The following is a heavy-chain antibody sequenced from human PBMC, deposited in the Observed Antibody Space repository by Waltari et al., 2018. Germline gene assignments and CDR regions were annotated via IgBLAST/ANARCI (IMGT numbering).Heavy chain of an antibody. CDR1: DFFTDYW. Sequence: VQLVNSGGGLVQPGGSLRLSCAASDFFTDYWLDWVRQAPGKGLVWVSRMKTDGTSITYADSVKGRFTISRDSAKNTYYLQMNSLRAENTAVYYCTRNPGYWGQGTLVTVSS. J-gene: IGHJ4*02. CDR2: MKTDGTSI. V-gene: IGHV3-74*03. CDR3: TRNPGY.